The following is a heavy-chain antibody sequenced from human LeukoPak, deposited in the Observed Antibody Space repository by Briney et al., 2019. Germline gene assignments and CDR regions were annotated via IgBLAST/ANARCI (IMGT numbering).Heavy chain of an antibody. CDR2: IYYSGST. V-gene: IGHV4-59*01. CDR1: GGSISSYY. J-gene: IGHJ5*02. CDR3: ARGVVGADYNWFDP. D-gene: IGHD1-26*01. Sequence: SETLSLTCTVSGGSISSYYWSWIRQPPGKGLEWIGYIYYSGSTNYNPSLKSRVTISVDTSKNQFSLKLSSVIAADTAVYYCARGVVGADYNWFDPWGQGTLVTVSS.